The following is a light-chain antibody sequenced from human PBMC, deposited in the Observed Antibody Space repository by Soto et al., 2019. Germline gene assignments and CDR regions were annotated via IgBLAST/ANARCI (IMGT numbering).Light chain of an antibody. Sequence: EILMTQSPVTLSVSPGERATLSCRASQSVSSNLAWYQQKPGQAPSLRIYGAFTRATGIPARFSGTGSGTEFTPTISSLQSEDFALYYCQQYNDWPLTFGQGTKVEI. CDR2: GAF. V-gene: IGKV3-15*01. CDR1: QSVSSN. J-gene: IGKJ1*01. CDR3: QQYNDWPLT.